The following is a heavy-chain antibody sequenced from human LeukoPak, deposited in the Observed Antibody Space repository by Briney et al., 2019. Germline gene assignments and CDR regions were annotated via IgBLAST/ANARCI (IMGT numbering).Heavy chain of an antibody. CDR2: INHSGST. D-gene: IGHD3-22*01. Sequence: SETLSLTCAVYGGSFSGYYWSWIRQPPGKGLEWIGEINHSGSTNYNPSLKSRVTISVDTSKNQFSLKLSSVTAADTAVYYCARGVIITMIDLGWLDPWGQGTLVTVSS. CDR3: ARGVIITMIDLGWLDP. CDR1: GGSFSGYY. J-gene: IGHJ5*02. V-gene: IGHV4-34*01.